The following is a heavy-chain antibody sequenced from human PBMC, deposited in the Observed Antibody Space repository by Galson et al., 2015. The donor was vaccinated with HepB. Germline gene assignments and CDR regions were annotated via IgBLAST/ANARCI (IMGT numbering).Heavy chain of an antibody. D-gene: IGHD3-10*01. V-gene: IGHV3-48*02. CDR2: ISTDSSTT. CDR3: ARVYFGSGSSSAYWYFDL. Sequence: SLRLSCAASGFTFSSYTMNWVRQAPGKGLEWLSYISTDSSTTYYADSVQGRFTISRDNAQNFLYLQMNSLRDEDTAVYYCARVYFGSGSSSAYWYFDLWGRGALVTVAS. J-gene: IGHJ2*01. CDR1: GFTFSSYT.